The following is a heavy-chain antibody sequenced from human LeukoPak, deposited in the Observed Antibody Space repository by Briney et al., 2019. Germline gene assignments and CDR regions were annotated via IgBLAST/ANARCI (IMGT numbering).Heavy chain of an antibody. Sequence: PGGSLRLSCAASGFTFSDYYMSWIRQAPGKGLERVSYISSSGSTIYYADSVKGRFTISRDNAKNSLYLQMNSLRAEDTAVYYCARASRYCSSTSCTYYFDYWGQGTLVTVSS. J-gene: IGHJ4*02. CDR1: GFTFSDYY. D-gene: IGHD2-2*01. CDR2: ISSSGSTI. V-gene: IGHV3-11*01. CDR3: ARASRYCSSTSCTYYFDY.